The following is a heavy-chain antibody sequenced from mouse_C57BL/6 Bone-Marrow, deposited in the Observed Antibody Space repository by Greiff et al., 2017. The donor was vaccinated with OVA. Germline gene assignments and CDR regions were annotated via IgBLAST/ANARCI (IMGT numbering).Heavy chain of an antibody. Sequence: VQLQQPGAELVKPGASVKLSSKASGYTFTSYWMHWLKQRPGRGLEWIGRIDPNSGGTKYNEKFKSKATLTVDKPSSTAYMQLSSLTSEDSAVYYCARRDLVITTVVARRYFDVWGTGTTVTVSS. V-gene: IGHV1-62-3*01. CDR2: IDPNSGGT. CDR1: GYTFTSYW. J-gene: IGHJ1*03. D-gene: IGHD1-1*01. CDR3: ARRDLVITTVVARRYFDV.